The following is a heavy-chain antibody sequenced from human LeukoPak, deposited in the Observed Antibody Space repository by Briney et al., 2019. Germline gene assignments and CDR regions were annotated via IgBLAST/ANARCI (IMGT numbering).Heavy chain of an antibody. D-gene: IGHD3-10*01. V-gene: IGHV4-61*02. CDR3: ARVPLTDGSGSYYKRDIYYYCGMDV. J-gene: IGHJ6*02. Sequence: SETLSLTCTVSGGSISSGSYYWSWIRQPAGKGLEWIGRIYTSGSTNYNPSLKSRVTISVDTSKNQFSLKLSSVTAADTAVYYCARVPLTDGSGSYYKRDIYYYCGMDVWGQGTTVTVSS. CDR2: IYTSGST. CDR1: GGSISSGSYY.